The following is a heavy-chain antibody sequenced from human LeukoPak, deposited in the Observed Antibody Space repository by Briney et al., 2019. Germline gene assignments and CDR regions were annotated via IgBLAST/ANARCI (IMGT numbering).Heavy chain of an antibody. CDR2: ISSGGSTT. D-gene: IGHD1-26*01. CDR1: GFTLSSYE. CDR3: AKLAIVGATTADAFDI. V-gene: IGHV3-48*03. Sequence: PGGSLRLSCAASGFTLSSYEMNWVRQAPGKGLEWVSYISSGGSTTYYADSVKGRFTISRDNAKHSLYLQMNSLRAEDTAVYYCAKLAIVGATTADAFDIWGQGTMVTVSS. J-gene: IGHJ3*02.